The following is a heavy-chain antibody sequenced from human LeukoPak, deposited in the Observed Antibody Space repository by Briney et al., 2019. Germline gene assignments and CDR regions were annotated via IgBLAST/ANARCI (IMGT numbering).Heavy chain of an antibody. CDR3: ARVDYYDSSGYSYYFDY. CDR2: INHRGGT. CDR1: GGALSGYY. J-gene: IGHJ4*02. V-gene: IGHV4-34*01. D-gene: IGHD3-22*01. Sequence: SETLSLTCAVYGGALSGYYWSWIRQPPGKGLEWIGEINHRGGTNYNPSLKSRVSISVDTSKNQFSLKLSSVTAADTAVYYCARVDYYDSSGYSYYFDYWGQGTLVTVSS.